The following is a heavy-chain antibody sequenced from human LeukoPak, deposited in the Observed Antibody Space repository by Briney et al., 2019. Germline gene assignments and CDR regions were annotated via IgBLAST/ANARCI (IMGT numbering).Heavy chain of an antibody. V-gene: IGHV4-39*01. Sequence: TSETLSLTCTVSGGSISSSSYYWGWIRQPPGKGLEWIGSIYYSGSTYYNPSLKSRVTIYVDTSKNQFSLKLSSVTAADTAVYYCASLTMTTVDYWGQGTLVTVSS. D-gene: IGHD4-11*01. CDR2: IYYSGST. J-gene: IGHJ4*02. CDR1: GGSISSSSYY. CDR3: ASLTMTTVDY.